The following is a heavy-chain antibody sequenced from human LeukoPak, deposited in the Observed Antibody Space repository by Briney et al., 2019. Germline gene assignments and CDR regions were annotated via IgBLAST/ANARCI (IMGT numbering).Heavy chain of an antibody. CDR1: GGSISSYY. J-gene: IGHJ4*02. D-gene: IGHD3-10*01. CDR2: IYYSGST. CDR3: ARTDYYGNRDFDY. V-gene: IGHV4-59*01. Sequence: SETLSLTCTVSGGSISSYYWCWIRQPPGKGLEWIGYIYYSGSTNYNPSLKSRVTISVDTSKNQFSLKLSSVTAADTAVYYCARTDYYGNRDFDYWGQGTLVTVSS.